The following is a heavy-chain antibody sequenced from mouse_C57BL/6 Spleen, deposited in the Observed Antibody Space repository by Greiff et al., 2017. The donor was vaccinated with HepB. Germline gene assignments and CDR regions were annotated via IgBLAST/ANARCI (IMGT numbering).Heavy chain of an antibody. J-gene: IGHJ3*01. CDR1: GFTFSSYA. D-gene: IGHD2-1*01. CDR3: ARVEEDGNWFAY. CDR2: ISDGGSYT. Sequence: EVMLVESGGGLVKPGGSLKLSCAASGFTFSSYAMSWVRQTPEKRLEWVATISDGGSYTYYPDNVKGRFTISRDNAKNNLYLQMSHLKSEDTAMYYCARVEEDGNWFAYWGQGTLVTVSA. V-gene: IGHV5-4*03.